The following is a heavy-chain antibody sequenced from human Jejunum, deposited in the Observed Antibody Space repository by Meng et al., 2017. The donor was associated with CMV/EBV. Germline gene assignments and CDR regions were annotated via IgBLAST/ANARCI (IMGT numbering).Heavy chain of an antibody. CDR2: VYYSGSA. V-gene: IGHV4-59*01. D-gene: IGHD1-1*01. CDR1: GDSIRSNY. J-gene: IGHJ4*02. Sequence: VSGDSIRSNYWSWIRQPPGKGLEWMGYVYYSGSATYSPSLKSRVTISVDMSKNQVSLNLRAVTAADTAMYFCARGLGHASNNSHDYWGQGTLVTVSS. CDR3: ARGLGHASNNSHDY.